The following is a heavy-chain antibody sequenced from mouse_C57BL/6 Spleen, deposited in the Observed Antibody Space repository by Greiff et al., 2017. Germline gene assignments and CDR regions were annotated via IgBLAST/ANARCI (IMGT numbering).Heavy chain of an antibody. D-gene: IGHD1-1*01. V-gene: IGHV5-17*01. Sequence: VQRVESGGGLVKPGGSLKLSCAASGFTFSDYGMHWVRQAPEKGLEWVAYISSGSSTIYYADTVKGRFTISRDNAKNTLFLQMTSLRSEDTAMYYCARGDGSSHYYAMDYWGQGTSVTVSS. J-gene: IGHJ4*01. CDR3: ARGDGSSHYYAMDY. CDR1: GFTFSDYG. CDR2: ISSGSSTI.